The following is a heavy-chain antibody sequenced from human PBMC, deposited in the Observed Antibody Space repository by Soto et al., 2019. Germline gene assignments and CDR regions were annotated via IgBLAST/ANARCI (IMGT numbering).Heavy chain of an antibody. V-gene: IGHV4-4*02. CDR3: ARHKDTSSRYLLPDF. J-gene: IGHJ4*02. CDR2: IYHSGST. Sequence: SETLSLTCAVSGGSISSSNWWSWVRQPPGKGLEWIGEIYHSGSTNYNPSLKSRVTISVDKSKNQFSLKINSVTAADTAVYYCARHKDTSSRYLLPDFWGQGTLVTVSS. CDR1: GGSISSSNW. D-gene: IGHD6-13*01.